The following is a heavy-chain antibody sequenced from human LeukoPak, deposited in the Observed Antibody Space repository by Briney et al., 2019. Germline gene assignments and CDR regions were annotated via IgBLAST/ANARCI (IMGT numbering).Heavy chain of an antibody. D-gene: IGHD5-24*01. J-gene: IGHJ4*02. CDR2: IIPILGIA. Sequence: SVKVSCKASGGTFSSYAISWVRQAPGQGLEWMGRIIPILGIANYAQKFQGRVTITADKSTSTAYMELSSLRSEDTAVYYCARDKGDGYNSRLFDYWGQGTLVIVSS. V-gene: IGHV1-69*04. CDR3: ARDKGDGYNSRLFDY. CDR1: GGTFSSYA.